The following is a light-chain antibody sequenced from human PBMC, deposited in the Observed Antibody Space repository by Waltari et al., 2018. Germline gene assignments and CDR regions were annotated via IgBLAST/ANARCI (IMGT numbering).Light chain of an antibody. CDR2: AAS. CDR3: QNHERLPAT. J-gene: IGKJ1*01. V-gene: IGKV3-20*01. CDR1: QSVSKY. Sequence: EVVLTQSPGTLSLSPGERATLPCRASQSVSKYLACYQQRPGQAPRLLIYAASTRATGIPDRFSGSGSGTDFSLTISRLEPEDFAVYYCQNHERLPATFGQGTKVEIK.